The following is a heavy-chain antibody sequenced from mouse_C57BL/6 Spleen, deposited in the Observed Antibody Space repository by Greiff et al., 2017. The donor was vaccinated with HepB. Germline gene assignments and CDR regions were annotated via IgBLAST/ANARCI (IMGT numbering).Heavy chain of an antibody. CDR2: INPNNGGT. Sequence: VQLKQSGPELVKPGASVKIPCKASGYTFTDYNMDWVKQSHGKSLEWIGDINPNNGGTIYNQKFKGKATLTVDKSSSTAYMELRSLTSEDTAVYYCARKGRMVTTRNAMDYWGQGTSVTVSS. J-gene: IGHJ4*01. CDR1: GYTFTDYN. D-gene: IGHD2-2*01. CDR3: ARKGRMVTTRNAMDY. V-gene: IGHV1-18*01.